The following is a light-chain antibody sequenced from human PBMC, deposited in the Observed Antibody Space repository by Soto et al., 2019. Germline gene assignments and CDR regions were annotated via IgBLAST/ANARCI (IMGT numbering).Light chain of an antibody. V-gene: IGLV1-44*01. CDR3: ATWDDSLNGHYV. Sequence: QSVLTQPPSTSGTPGQRVTISCSGSSSNIGSNSVNWYQHLPGTAPKVVIFSNDHRPSGVPDRFSGSKSGTSASLAVSELQSEDEADYYCATWDDSLNGHYVFGTGTKLTVL. CDR2: SND. J-gene: IGLJ1*01. CDR1: SSNIGSNS.